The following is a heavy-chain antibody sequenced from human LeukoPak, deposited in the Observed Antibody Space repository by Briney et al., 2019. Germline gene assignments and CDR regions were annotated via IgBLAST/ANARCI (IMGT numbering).Heavy chain of an antibody. J-gene: IGHJ3*02. CDR2: IYYSGST. V-gene: IGHV4-59*08. CDR3: ARLRYAYYYDSSGFSSAVNAFDI. D-gene: IGHD3-22*01. Sequence: SETLSLTCTVSGGSISSYYWTWLRQPPGKELEWIGYIYYSGSTNYNPSLKSRVTISVDTSKNQFSLKLSSVTAADTAVYYCARLRYAYYYDSSGFSSAVNAFDIWGQGTMVTVSS. CDR1: GGSISSYY.